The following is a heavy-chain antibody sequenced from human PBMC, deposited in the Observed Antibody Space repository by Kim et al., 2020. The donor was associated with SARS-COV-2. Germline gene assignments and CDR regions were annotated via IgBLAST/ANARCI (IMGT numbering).Heavy chain of an antibody. Sequence: GGSLRLSCEASGFIFSAYAMRWVRQAPGTGLEWVSAISGSGTSTNYADSVKGRFTIYRDNSKNTLYLQMNSLRAEDTAVYFCAHRGMDYYGSGSHSYFDYRGQGTLVTVSS. J-gene: IGHJ4*02. D-gene: IGHD3-10*01. V-gene: IGHV3-23*01. CDR1: GFIFSAYA. CDR2: ISGSGTST. CDR3: AHRGMDYYGSGSHSYFDY.